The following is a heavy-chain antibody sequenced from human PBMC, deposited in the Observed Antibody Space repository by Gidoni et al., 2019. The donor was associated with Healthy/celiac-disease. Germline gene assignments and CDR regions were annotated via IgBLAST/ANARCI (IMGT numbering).Heavy chain of an antibody. V-gene: IGHV1-18*01. J-gene: IGHJ6*02. CDR2: ISAYNGNT. CDR3: ARGNLGYCTGGVCYNPLDV. CDR1: GYTFTSYG. D-gene: IGHD2-8*02. Sequence: QVQLVQSGAEVKKPGASVKVSCQSSGYTFTSYGLSWVRQAPGQGLEWMGWISAYNGNTNYAQKLQGRVTMTTDTSTSTAYMELRSLRSDDTAVYYCARGNLGYCTGGVCYNPLDVWGQGTTVTVSS.